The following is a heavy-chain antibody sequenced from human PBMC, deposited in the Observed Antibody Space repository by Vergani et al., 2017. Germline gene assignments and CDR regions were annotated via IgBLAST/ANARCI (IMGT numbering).Heavy chain of an antibody. CDR2: IYTSGAT. D-gene: IGHD2-21*01. CDR1: GGSFSTGGQS. J-gene: IGHJ3*01. V-gene: IGHV4-61*02. Sequence: QVQLQESGPGLVKPSQTLSLTCTVSGGSFSTGGQSWTWLRQSAGKGLEWIGRIYTSGATNYNPSLRSRAIMSVDAYKKQFSLELTSVTAADTAVYYCARDGGEYDKDALDVWGQGTKVTVTS. CDR3: ARDGGEYDKDALDV.